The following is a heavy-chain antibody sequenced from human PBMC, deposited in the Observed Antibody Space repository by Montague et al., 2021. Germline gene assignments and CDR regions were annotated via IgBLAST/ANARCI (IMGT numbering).Heavy chain of an antibody. CDR3: VKDNAVTGINYFDS. D-gene: IGHD6-19*01. CDR2: ISGDGGT. CDR1: GFPFSGYA. J-gene: IGHJ4*02. V-gene: IGHV3-23*01. Sequence: SLRLSCAASGFPFSGYAMNWVRQAPGKGLEWVSGISGDGGTYYGDSAKGRFTISSDNSKNTPFLQINSLRAEDTAVYYCVKDNAVTGINYFDSWGQGTLVTVSS.